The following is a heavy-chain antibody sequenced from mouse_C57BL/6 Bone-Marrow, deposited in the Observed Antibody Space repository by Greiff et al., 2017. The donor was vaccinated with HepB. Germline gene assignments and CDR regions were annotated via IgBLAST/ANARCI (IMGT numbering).Heavy chain of an antibody. CDR2: IYPGSGST. CDR1: GYTFTSYW. D-gene: IGHD1-1*01. CDR3: AREEGDITTAPFDY. V-gene: IGHV1-55*01. Sequence: QVQLQQPGAELVKPGASVKMSCKASGYTFTSYWITWVKQRPGQGLEWIGDIYPGSGSTNYNEKFKSKATLTVDTSSSTAYMQLSSLTSEDSAVYYCAREEGDITTAPFDYWGRGTTLTVSS. J-gene: IGHJ2*01.